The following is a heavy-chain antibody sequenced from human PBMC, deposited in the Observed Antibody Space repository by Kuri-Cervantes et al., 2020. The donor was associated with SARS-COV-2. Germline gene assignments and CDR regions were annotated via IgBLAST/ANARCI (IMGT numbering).Heavy chain of an antibody. D-gene: IGHD1-1*01. Sequence: GSLRLSCTVSGGSISSYYWSWIRQPPGKGLEWIGYIYYSGSTNYNPSLKSRVTISVDTSKNQFSLKLSSVTAADTAVYYCARVNDYYFAYWGQGTQVTVSS. J-gene: IGHJ4*02. CDR3: ARVNDYYFAY. CDR1: GGSISSYY. V-gene: IGHV4-59*01. CDR2: IYYSGST.